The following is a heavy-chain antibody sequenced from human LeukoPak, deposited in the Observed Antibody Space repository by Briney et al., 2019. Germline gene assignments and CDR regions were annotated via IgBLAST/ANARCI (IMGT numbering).Heavy chain of an antibody. Sequence: PGGSLRLSCAASGFTFSSYWMSWVRQAPGKGLEWVAHIKQDGSEKYYVDSVKGRFTISRDNAKNSLYLQMNSLRAEDTAVYYCARDSAYYDSSGYYDYWGQGTLVTVSS. V-gene: IGHV3-7*01. CDR3: ARDSAYYDSSGYYDY. D-gene: IGHD3-22*01. CDR2: IKQDGSEK. J-gene: IGHJ4*02. CDR1: GFTFSSYW.